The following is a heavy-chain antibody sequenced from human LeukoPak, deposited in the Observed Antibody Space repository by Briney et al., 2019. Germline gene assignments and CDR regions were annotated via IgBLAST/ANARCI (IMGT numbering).Heavy chain of an antibody. CDR2: ISGSGGST. D-gene: IGHD5-12*01. J-gene: IGHJ4*02. Sequence: GGSLSLSCAASGFTFSTYAMSWVRQAPGKGLEWVSAISGSGGSTYYADSVKGRFTISRDNSKNTLYLQMNSLRAEDTAVYCCAKDLSPSSGYDPFDYWRQGTLVTVSS. CDR1: GFTFSTYA. CDR3: AKDLSPSSGYDPFDY. V-gene: IGHV3-23*01.